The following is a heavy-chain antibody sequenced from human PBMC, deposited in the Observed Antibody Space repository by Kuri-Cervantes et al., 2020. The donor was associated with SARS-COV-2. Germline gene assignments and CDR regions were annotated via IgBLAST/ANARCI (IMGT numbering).Heavy chain of an antibody. D-gene: IGHD3-16*02. CDR1: GGTFSSNA. V-gene: IGHV1-8*02. CDR2: MNPNSGNT. CDR3: AREMSVDYDYVWGSFRSTFDY. Sequence: ASVKVSCKASGGTFSSNAISWVRQAPGQGLEWMGWMNPNSGNTGYAQKFQGRVTMTRHTAINTAYMELSSLRSDDTAVYYCAREMSVDYDYVWGSFRSTFDYWDQGTLVTVSS. J-gene: IGHJ4*02.